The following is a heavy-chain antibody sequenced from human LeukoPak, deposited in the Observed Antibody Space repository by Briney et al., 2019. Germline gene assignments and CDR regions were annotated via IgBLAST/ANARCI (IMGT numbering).Heavy chain of an antibody. CDR2: ISYDGSNK. V-gene: IGHV3-30*18. CDR3: AKDASARVIDY. D-gene: IGHD2-2*01. CDR1: GFTFSSYG. J-gene: IGHJ4*02. Sequence: GGSLRLSCAASGFTFSSYGMHWVRQAPGKGLEWVAVISYDGSNKYYADSVKGRFTISRDNSKNTLYLQINSLRAEDTAVYYCAKDASARVIDYWGQGTLVTVSS.